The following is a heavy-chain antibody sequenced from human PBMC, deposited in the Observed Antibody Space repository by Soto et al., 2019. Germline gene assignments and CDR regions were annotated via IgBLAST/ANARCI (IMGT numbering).Heavy chain of an antibody. V-gene: IGHV4-34*01. D-gene: IGHD2-2*01. Sequence: SETLSLTCAVYGGSFSGYYWSWIRQPPGKGLEWIGEINHSGSTNYNPSLKSRVTISVYTSKKQFSLKLSSVTAADTAVYYCARIYCSSTSCYSYYYYYMDVWGKGTTVTVSS. CDR3: ARIYCSSTSCYSYYYYYMDV. CDR1: GGSFSGYY. CDR2: INHSGST. J-gene: IGHJ6*03.